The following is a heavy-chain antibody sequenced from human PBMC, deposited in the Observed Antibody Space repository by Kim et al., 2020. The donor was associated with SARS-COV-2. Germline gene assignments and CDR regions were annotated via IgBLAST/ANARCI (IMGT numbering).Heavy chain of an antibody. V-gene: IGHV5-51*01. Sequence: GESLKISCKGSGYTFTNYWIAWVRQMPGKGLEWMGVIYPSDSDTRYSPSFQGQVTISADKSITTAYLQWSSLKASDTAMYYCARGYYDRSGYSGAYEIWG. J-gene: IGHJ3*02. D-gene: IGHD3-22*01. CDR3: ARGYYDRSGYSGAYEI. CDR1: GYTFTNYW. CDR2: IYPSDSDT.